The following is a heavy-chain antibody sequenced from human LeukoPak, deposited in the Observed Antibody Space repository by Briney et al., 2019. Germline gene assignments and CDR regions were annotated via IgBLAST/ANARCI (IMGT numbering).Heavy chain of an antibody. CDR1: GFTFSSYA. Sequence: GGSLRLSCAASGFTFSSYAMHWVRQAPGKGLEWVAVISYDGSNKYYADSVKGRFTISRDNSKNTLYLQMNSLRAEDTAVYYCAKDVRFVVAGDYYYGMDVWGQGTTVTVSS. V-gene: IGHV3-30-3*01. D-gene: IGHD2-2*01. J-gene: IGHJ6*02. CDR3: AKDVRFVVAGDYYYGMDV. CDR2: ISYDGSNK.